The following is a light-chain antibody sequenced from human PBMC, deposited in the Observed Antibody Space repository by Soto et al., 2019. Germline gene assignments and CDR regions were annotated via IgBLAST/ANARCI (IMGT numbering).Light chain of an antibody. J-gene: IGKJ3*01. CDR3: QQSPGA. V-gene: IGKV1-33*01. Sequence: DIQMTQSPSSLSASVGDRVTITCQASQDISNYLNWYQQKPGKAPKLLIYDASNLETGVPSRFSGSGSGTDFTFAISSLQPEDNATYYCQQSPGAFGPGTKVDIK. CDR1: QDISNY. CDR2: DAS.